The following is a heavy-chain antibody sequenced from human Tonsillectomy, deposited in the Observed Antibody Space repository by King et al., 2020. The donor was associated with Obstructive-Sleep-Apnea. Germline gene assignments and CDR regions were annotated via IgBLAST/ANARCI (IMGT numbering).Heavy chain of an antibody. CDR2: IYYSGST. CDR3: ARGSPYYFDY. Sequence: VQLQESGPGLVKPSQTLFLTCIVSGGSISSDGYYWSWIRQHPGKGLEGIAYIYYSGSTYYNPSLKSRVTISVDTSKNQLSLKLSAMTAADTAVYYCARGSPYYFDYWGQGTLVTVSS. V-gene: IGHV4-31*03. D-gene: IGHD3-10*01. J-gene: IGHJ4*02. CDR1: GGSISSDGYY.